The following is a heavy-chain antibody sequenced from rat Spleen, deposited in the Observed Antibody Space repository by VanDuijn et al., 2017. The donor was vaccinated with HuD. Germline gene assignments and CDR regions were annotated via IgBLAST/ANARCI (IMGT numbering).Heavy chain of an antibody. CDR1: GFTFSGYW. CDR2: ISPDGGST. J-gene: IGHJ4*01. Sequence: EVQLVESGGGLVQPGRSLKLSCVASGFTFSGYWLYWIRQAPGEGLEWISSISPDGGSTYYPDSVKGRFTISRDNAENTVYLQMNSLRSEDTATYYCVKEDAWGQGASVTVSS. V-gene: IGHV5-58*01. CDR3: VKEDA.